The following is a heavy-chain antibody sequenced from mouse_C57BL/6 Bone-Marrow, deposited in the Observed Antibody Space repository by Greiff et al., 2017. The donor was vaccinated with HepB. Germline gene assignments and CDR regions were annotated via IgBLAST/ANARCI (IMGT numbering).Heavy chain of an antibody. J-gene: IGHJ1*03. Sequence: VQLQQSGPELVKPGASVKISCKASGYAFSSSWMNWVKQRPGKGLEWIGRIYPGDGDTNYNGKFKGKATLTADKSSSTAYMQLSSLTSEDSAVYFCAPRPYYYGSSYLYFDVWGTGTTVTVSS. V-gene: IGHV1-82*01. CDR3: APRPYYYGSSYLYFDV. CDR2: IYPGDGDT. CDR1: GYAFSSSW. D-gene: IGHD1-1*01.